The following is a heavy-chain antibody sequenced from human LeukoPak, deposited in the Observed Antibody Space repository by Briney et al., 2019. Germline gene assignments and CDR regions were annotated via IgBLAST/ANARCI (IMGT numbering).Heavy chain of an antibody. J-gene: IGHJ4*02. V-gene: IGHV4-34*01. D-gene: IGHD6-13*01. CDR1: GGSFSGYY. CDR2: INHSGST. CDR3: ARLAAAGTGY. Sequence: SETLSLTCAVYGGSFSGYYWSWIRQPPGKGLEWIGEINHSGSTNYNPSLKSRVTISVDTSKNQSSLKLSSVTAADTAVYYCARLAAAGTGYWGQGTLVTVSS.